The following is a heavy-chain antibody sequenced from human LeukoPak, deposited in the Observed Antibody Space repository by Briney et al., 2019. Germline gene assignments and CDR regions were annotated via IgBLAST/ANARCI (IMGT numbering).Heavy chain of an antibody. D-gene: IGHD6-13*01. CDR3: AKDTSTRWYSSTPLPGDY. V-gene: IGHV3-21*04. Sequence: GGSLRLSCVASGFTFSTYNMNWVRQAPGKGLEWVSSISSDNTYINYADSVKGRFTISRDNAKNSLYLQMSSLRAEDTAIYYCAKDTSTRWYSSTPLPGDYWGQGTLVTVSS. CDR1: GFTFSTYN. J-gene: IGHJ4*02. CDR2: ISSDNTYI.